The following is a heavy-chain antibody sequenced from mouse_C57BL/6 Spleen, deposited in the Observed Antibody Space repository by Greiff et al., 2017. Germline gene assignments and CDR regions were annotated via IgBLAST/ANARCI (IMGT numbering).Heavy chain of an antibody. Sequence: EVQLQQSGPVLVKPGASVKMSCKASGHTFTDYYMNWVKQSHGKSLEWIGVINPYNGGTSYNQKFKGKATLTVDKSSSTAYMELNSLTSEDSAVYYCAEAAQAPYAMDYWGQGTSVTVSS. J-gene: IGHJ4*01. CDR3: AEAAQAPYAMDY. CDR1: GHTFTDYY. CDR2: INPYNGGT. V-gene: IGHV1-19*01. D-gene: IGHD3-2*02.